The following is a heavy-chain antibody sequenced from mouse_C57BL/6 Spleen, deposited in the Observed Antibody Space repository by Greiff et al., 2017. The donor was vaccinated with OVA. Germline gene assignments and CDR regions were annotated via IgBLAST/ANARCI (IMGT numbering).Heavy chain of an antibody. J-gene: IGHJ2*01. CDR3: ARKDSNYLYFDY. CDR2: ISSGSSTI. V-gene: IGHV5-17*01. CDR1: GFTFSDYG. Sequence: DVKLVESGGGLVKPGGSLKLSCAASGFTFSDYGMHWVRQAPEKGLEWVAYISSGSSTIYYADTVKGRFTISRDNAKNTLFLQMTSLRSEDTAMYYCARKDSNYLYFDYWGQGTTLTVSS. D-gene: IGHD2-5*01.